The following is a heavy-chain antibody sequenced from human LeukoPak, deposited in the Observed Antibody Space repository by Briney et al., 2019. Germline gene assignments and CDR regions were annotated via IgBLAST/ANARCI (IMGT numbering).Heavy chain of an antibody. J-gene: IGHJ4*02. Sequence: GGSLRLSCAASGFTFSSYSMNWVRQAPGKGLEWVSSISSSSSYIYYADSVKGRFTISRDNAKNSLYLQMNSLRADDTAVYYCARALIDGNTPFDYWGQGTLVTVSS. CDR1: GFTFSSYS. CDR2: ISSSSSYI. CDR3: ARALIDGNTPFDY. V-gene: IGHV3-21*01. D-gene: IGHD4-23*01.